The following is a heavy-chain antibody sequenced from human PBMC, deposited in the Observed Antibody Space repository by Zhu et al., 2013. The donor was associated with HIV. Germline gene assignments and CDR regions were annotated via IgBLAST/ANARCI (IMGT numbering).Heavy chain of an antibody. CDR1: GGSIISTSHY. CDR2: IYYSGST. Sequence: VQLQESGPGLVKPSETLSLTCSVSGGSIISTSHYWGWIRQPPGKGLEWIGSIYYSGSTYYNPSLKNQLTMSVDTSKNQFSLELNSVTAADTAVFYCARGEGYGIVVGLYYFDSWGQGTLVTVSS. D-gene: IGHD2-15*01. V-gene: IGHV4-39*07. J-gene: IGHJ4*02. CDR3: ARGEGYGIVVGLYYFDS.